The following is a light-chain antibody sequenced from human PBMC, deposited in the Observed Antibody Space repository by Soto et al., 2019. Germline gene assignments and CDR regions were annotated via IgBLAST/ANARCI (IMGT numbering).Light chain of an antibody. CDR1: NSDVGIYDF. V-gene: IGLV2-14*01. CDR3: ISYTSDDVRYV. Sequence: QSVLTQPASVSGTPGQSITISCTGSNSDVGIYDFVSWYQHHPGRAPKLIVSEVSHRPSGVSNRFSGSKSGNTASLTISELQSEDEADYYCISYTSDDVRYVFGTGTKLTVL. J-gene: IGLJ1*01. CDR2: EVS.